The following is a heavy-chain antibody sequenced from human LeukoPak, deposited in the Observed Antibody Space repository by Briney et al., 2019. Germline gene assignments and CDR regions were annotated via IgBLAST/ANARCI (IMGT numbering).Heavy chain of an antibody. CDR1: GFTFSSYG. CDR3: AKEFSYYDSSGLDALDI. CDR2: ISYDGSNK. D-gene: IGHD3-22*01. Sequence: PGGSLRLSCAASGFTFSSYGMHWVRQAPGKGLEWVAVISYDGSNKYYADSVKGRFTISRDNSKNTLYLQMNSLRAEDTAVYYCAKEFSYYDSSGLDALDIWGQGTMVTVSS. J-gene: IGHJ3*02. V-gene: IGHV3-30*18.